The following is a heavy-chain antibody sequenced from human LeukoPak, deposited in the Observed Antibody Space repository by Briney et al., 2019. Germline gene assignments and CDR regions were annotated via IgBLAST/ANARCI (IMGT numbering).Heavy chain of an antibody. Sequence: ASVKVSCKASGYTFTNYYMHWVRQAPGQGLEWMGIIDPSGGSTTYAQKFQGRVTMTRDTSTSTVYMELTSLRSEDTAMYYCARVVQDTIFGVVRPYYYYYMDVWGKGTTVTVSS. CDR3: ARVVQDTIFGVVRPYYYYYMDV. D-gene: IGHD3-3*01. CDR2: IDPSGGST. CDR1: GYTFTNYY. V-gene: IGHV1-46*01. J-gene: IGHJ6*03.